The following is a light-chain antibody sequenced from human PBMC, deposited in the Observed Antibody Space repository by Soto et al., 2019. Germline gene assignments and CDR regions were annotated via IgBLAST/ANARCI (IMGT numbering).Light chain of an antibody. J-gene: IGLJ1*01. CDR1: SSNIGAGYE. Sequence: QSVLTQPPSVSGAPGQRVPISCTGSSSNIGAGYEVHWFQQLPGTAPKLLIYGNTNRPTGVPDRFSGSKSDTSASLAITGLQPEDEADYYCQSYDSSLSVLYVFGTGTKVTVL. CDR2: GNT. CDR3: QSYDSSLSVLYV. V-gene: IGLV1-40*01.